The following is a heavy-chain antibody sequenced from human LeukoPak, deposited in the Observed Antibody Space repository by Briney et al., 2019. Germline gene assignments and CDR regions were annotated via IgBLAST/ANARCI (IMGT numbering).Heavy chain of an antibody. J-gene: IGHJ5*02. CDR3: ARQPPHDYDFWSGYPGGWFDP. D-gene: IGHD3-3*01. Sequence: SETLSLTCPVSGGSISSSSYYWGWIRQPPGKGLEWFGRIYYSGSTYYNPSLKSRVTISVDTSKNQFSLKLSSVTAADTAVYYCARQPPHDYDFWSGYPGGWFDPWGQGTLVTVSS. CDR2: IYYSGST. CDR1: GGSISSSSYY. V-gene: IGHV4-39*01.